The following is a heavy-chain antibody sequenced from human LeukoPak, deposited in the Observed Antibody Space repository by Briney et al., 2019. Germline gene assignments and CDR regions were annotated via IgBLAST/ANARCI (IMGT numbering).Heavy chain of an antibody. CDR3: ARAPEWGKANYYYYMDV. CDR1: GYTFTSYD. D-gene: IGHD1-26*01. V-gene: IGHV1-8*01. J-gene: IGHJ6*03. Sequence: ASVKVSCKASGYTFTSYDINWVRQATRQGLEWMGWMNPNSGNTGYAQKFQGRVTMTRNTSISTAYMELSSLRSEDTAVYYCARAPEWGKANYYYYMDVWGKGTTVTVSS. CDR2: MNPNSGNT.